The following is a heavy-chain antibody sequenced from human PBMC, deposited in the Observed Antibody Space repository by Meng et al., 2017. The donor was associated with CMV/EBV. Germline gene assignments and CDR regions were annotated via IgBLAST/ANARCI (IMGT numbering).Heavy chain of an antibody. J-gene: IGHJ6*02. CDR2: INPNSGGT. D-gene: IGHD3-3*01. CDR3: ARDLYDDFWSGYYFYYGMDA. CDR1: GYTFTGYY. Sequence: ASVKVSCKASGYTFTGYYMHWVRQAPGQGLEWMGWINPNSGGTNYAQKFQGRVTMTRDTSISTAYMELSRLRSDDTAVYYCARDLYDDFWSGYYFYYGMDAWGQGTTVTVSS. V-gene: IGHV1-2*02.